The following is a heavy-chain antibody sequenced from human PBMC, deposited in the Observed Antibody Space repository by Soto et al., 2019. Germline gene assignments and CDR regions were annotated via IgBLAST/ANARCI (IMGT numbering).Heavy chain of an antibody. CDR3: ARDRVYYYDNSGYYNFDY. J-gene: IGHJ4*02. V-gene: IGHV3-30-3*01. CDR2: VSYDGSKQ. CDR1: GFTFSNYA. Sequence: QVQLVESGGGVVQPGRSLRVSCAASGFTFSNYAMHCVRQAPGKGLEWVAVVSYDGSKQFYADSVAGRFTICRDSTKSTLYLHMDTLRDEDTAVYYCARDRVYYYDNSGYYNFDYWGQGTLVTVSS. D-gene: IGHD3-22*01.